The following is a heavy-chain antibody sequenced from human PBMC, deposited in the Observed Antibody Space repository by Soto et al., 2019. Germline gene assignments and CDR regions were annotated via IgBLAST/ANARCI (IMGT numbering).Heavy chain of an antibody. Sequence: SETLSLTCTVSGGSISSSSYYWGWIRQPPGKGLEWIGNIYYSGSTYNNPSLKSRVTISVDTSKNQFSLKLSSVTAADTAVYYCARLDGNTHYHYYYMDVWGKGTTVTSP. J-gene: IGHJ6*03. D-gene: IGHD1-7*01. CDR2: IYYSGST. V-gene: IGHV4-39*01. CDR3: ARLDGNTHYHYYYMDV. CDR1: GGSISSSSYY.